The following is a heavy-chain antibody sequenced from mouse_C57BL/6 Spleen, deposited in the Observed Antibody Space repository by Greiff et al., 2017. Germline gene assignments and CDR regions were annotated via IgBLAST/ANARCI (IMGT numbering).Heavy chain of an antibody. Sequence: QVQLQQPGAELVRPGSSVKLSCKASGYTFTSYWMDWVKQRPGQGLEWIGNIYPSDSETHYNQKFKDKATLTVDKSSSTAYMQLSSLTSEDSAVYYCASNYEGDYFDYWGQGTSLTVSS. CDR1: GYTFTSYW. J-gene: IGHJ2*02. V-gene: IGHV1-61*01. D-gene: IGHD2-4*01. CDR3: ASNYEGDYFDY. CDR2: IYPSDSET.